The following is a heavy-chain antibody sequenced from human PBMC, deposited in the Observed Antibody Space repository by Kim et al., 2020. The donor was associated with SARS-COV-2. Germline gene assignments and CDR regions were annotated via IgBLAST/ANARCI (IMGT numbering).Heavy chain of an antibody. Sequence: SETLSLTCTVSGGSISSGDYYWSWIRQPPGKGLEWIGYIYYSGSTYYNPSLKSRVTISVDTSKNQFSLKLSSVTAADTAVYYCARVRDIVVVPAAIRAPHGAFDIWGQGTMVTVSS. J-gene: IGHJ3*02. CDR1: GGSISSGDYY. CDR2: IYYSGST. D-gene: IGHD2-2*02. CDR3: ARVRDIVVVPAAIRAPHGAFDI. V-gene: IGHV4-30-4*01.